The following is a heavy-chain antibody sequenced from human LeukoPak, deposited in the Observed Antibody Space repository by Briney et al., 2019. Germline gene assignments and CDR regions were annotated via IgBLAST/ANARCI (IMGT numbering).Heavy chain of an antibody. J-gene: IGHJ4*02. CDR3: ARDKYYDYVWGSLLADY. D-gene: IGHD3-16*01. Sequence: PGGSLRLSCAASGFTFSSREMNWVRQAPGKGLQWVSYISSSGSTIYYADSVKGRFTISRDNAKNSLYLQMNSLRAEDTAVYYCARDKYYDYVWGSLLADYWGQGTLVTVSS. V-gene: IGHV3-48*03. CDR2: ISSSGSTI. CDR1: GFTFSSRE.